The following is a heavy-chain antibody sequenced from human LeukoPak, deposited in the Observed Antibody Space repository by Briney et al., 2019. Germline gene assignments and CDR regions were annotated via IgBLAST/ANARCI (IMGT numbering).Heavy chain of an antibody. V-gene: IGHV4-38-2*02. D-gene: IGHD5-18*01. CDR3: ARVDTAMPLDY. CDR2: IYHSGST. CDR1: GYSISSGYY. Sequence: SETLSLTWTVSGYSISSGYYWGWMRQPPGKGLEWIGSIYHSGSTYYNRSLKSRVTLSVDTSKNQFSLKLSSVTAADTAVYYCARVDTAMPLDYWGQATLVTVSS. J-gene: IGHJ4*02.